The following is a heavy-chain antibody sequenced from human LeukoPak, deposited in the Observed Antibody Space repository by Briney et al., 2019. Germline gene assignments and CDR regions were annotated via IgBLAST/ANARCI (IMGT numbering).Heavy chain of an antibody. D-gene: IGHD3-10*01. Sequence: SETLSLTCTVSGGSISSYYWSWIRQPAGKGLEWIGRIYTSGSTNYNTSLKSRATMSVDTSKNQFSLKLSSVTAADTAVYYCASTHYGLGSYRFDYWGQGTLVTVSS. CDR1: GGSISSYY. V-gene: IGHV4-4*07. CDR2: IYTSGST. CDR3: ASTHYGLGSYRFDY. J-gene: IGHJ4*02.